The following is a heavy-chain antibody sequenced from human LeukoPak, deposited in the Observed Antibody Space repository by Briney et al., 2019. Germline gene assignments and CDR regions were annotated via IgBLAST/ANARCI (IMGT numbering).Heavy chain of an antibody. V-gene: IGHV1-2*02. CDR2: INPNSGGT. CDR1: GDTFTGYY. D-gene: IGHD6-13*01. CDR3: ARVGAAAGPSRYFDY. J-gene: IGHJ4*02. Sequence: GASVKVSCKASGDTFTGYYMHWVRQAPGQGLEWMGWINPNSGGTNYAQKFQGRVTMTRDTSISTAYMELSRLRSDDTAVYYCARVGAAAGPSRYFDYWGQGTLVTVSS.